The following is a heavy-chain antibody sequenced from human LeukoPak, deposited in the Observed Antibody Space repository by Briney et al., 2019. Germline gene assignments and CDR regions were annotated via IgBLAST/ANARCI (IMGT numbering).Heavy chain of an antibody. D-gene: IGHD2-8*01. V-gene: IGHV3-23*01. Sequence: GGSLRLSCAPSGFTFSNYDMNWVRQTPGKGLEWLSTISASGGHTYCADSVRGRFTISRDNSKNTLSLQMNSLRAEDTAVYYCVRMVSGDYWGQGTLVTVSS. CDR1: GFTFSNYD. J-gene: IGHJ4*02. CDR2: ISASGGHT. CDR3: VRMVSGDY.